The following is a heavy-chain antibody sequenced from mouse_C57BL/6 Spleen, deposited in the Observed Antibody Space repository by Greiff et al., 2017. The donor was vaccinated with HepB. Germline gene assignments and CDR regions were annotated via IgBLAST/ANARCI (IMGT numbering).Heavy chain of an antibody. CDR1: GYTFTSYW. J-gene: IGHJ4*01. D-gene: IGHD2-5*01. CDR3: ARGGIVPTGYYAMDY. V-gene: IGHV1-59*01. CDR2: IDPSDSYT. Sequence: QVQLQQPGAELVRPGTSVKLSCKASGYTFTSYWMHWVKQRPGQGLEWIGVIDPSDSYTNYNQKFKGKATLTVDTSSSTAYMQLSSLTSEDSAVYYCARGGIVPTGYYAMDYWGQGTSVTVSS.